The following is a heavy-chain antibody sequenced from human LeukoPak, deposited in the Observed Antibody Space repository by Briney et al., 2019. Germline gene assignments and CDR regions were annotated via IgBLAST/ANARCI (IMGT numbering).Heavy chain of an antibody. Sequence: ASVKVSCKASGYTFTSYAMNWVRQAPGQGLEWMGWINTNTGNPTYAPGFTGRFVFSLDTSVSTAYLQISSLKAEDTAVYYCAKTYYDILTGYYTDYWGQGTLVTVSS. V-gene: IGHV7-4-1*02. D-gene: IGHD3-9*01. CDR2: INTNTGNP. CDR1: GYTFTSYA. CDR3: AKTYYDILTGYYTDY. J-gene: IGHJ4*02.